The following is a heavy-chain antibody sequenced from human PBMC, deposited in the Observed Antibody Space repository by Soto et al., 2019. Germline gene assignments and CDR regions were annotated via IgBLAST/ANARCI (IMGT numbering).Heavy chain of an antibody. CDR3: ARVYGDYNYYYGMDV. CDR1: GYSFTSYW. D-gene: IGHD4-17*01. V-gene: IGHV5-51*01. CDR2: IYPGDSDT. Sequence: GSLKISCKGSGYSFTSYWIGWVRQMPGKGLEWMGIIYPGDSDTRYSPSFQGQVTISADKSISTAYLQWSSLKASDTAMYYCARVYGDYNYYYGMDVWGQGTTVTVSS. J-gene: IGHJ6*02.